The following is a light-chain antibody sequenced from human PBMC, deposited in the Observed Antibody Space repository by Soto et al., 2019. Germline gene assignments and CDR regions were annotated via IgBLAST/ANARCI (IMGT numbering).Light chain of an antibody. V-gene: IGKV3-20*01. J-gene: IGKJ4*01. CDR2: GAS. Sequence: EIVLTQSPDTLSLSPGDRATLSCRAGQSVSNKYLAWYQQKHGQAPRVLIYGASTRVTGIPDRFSGSGSGTDFTLTISRLEAEDFAVYLCQQYSNSLTFGGGTKVEIK. CDR3: QQYSNSLT. CDR1: QSVSNKY.